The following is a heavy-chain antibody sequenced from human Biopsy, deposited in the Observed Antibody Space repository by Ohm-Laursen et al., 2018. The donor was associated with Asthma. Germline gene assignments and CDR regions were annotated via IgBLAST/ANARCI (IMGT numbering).Heavy chain of an antibody. CDR2: ITGSGGFT. CDR1: GFTVSRDH. Sequence: SLRLSCAASGFTVSRDHMFWVRQAPGKGLEWVSSITGSGGFTYYADSVKGRFTISRDKSENTLYLQMNSLTAEDTAVYHCAKDERSYYGSDSKYMQPMPLGDWGQGTLVIVSA. J-gene: IGHJ4*02. D-gene: IGHD2-21*01. CDR3: AKDERSYYGSDSKYMQPMPLGD. V-gene: IGHV3-23*01.